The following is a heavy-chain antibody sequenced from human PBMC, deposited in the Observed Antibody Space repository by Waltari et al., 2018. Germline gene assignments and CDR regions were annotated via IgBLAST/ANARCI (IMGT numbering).Heavy chain of an antibody. J-gene: IGHJ4*02. CDR1: GGTFSSYA. Sequence: QVQLVQSGAEVKKPGSSVKVSCKASGGTFSSYAISWVRQAPGQGLEWMGGIIPIVGTANYAQKFQGRVTITADKSTSTAYMELSSLRSEDTAVYYCARGGYSGYGIRYSSGWYGDYWGQGTLVTVSS. CDR2: IIPIVGTA. D-gene: IGHD6-19*01. V-gene: IGHV1-69*14. CDR3: ARGGYSGYGIRYSSGWYGDY.